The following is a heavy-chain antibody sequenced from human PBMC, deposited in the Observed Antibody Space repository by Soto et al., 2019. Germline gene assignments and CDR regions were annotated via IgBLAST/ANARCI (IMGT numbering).Heavy chain of an antibody. J-gene: IGHJ6*03. CDR2: IYYSVST. CDR1: GGSISSYY. D-gene: IGHD3-3*01. V-gene: IGHV4-59*01. Sequence: SETLSLTCTVSGGSISSYYWSWIRQPPGKGLEWIGYIYYSVSTNYNPSLKSRVTISVDTSKNQFSLKLSSVTAADTAVYYCARGVRFLDPYYYYYFMDVWGKGTTVTVSS. CDR3: ARGVRFLDPYYYYYFMDV.